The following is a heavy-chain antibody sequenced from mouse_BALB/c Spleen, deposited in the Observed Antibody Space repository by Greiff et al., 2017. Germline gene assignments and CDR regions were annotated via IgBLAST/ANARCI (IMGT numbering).Heavy chain of an antibody. D-gene: IGHD1-1*01. CDR1: GYAFSSSW. CDR2: IYPGDGDT. V-gene: IGHV1-82*01. J-gene: IGHJ2*01. CDR3: ARDYGSSSFDY. Sequence: VQLQQSGPELVKPGASVKISCKASGYAFSSSWMNWVKQRPGQGLEWIGRIYPGDGDTNYNGKFKGKATLTADKSSSTAYLQLSSLTSVDSAVYFCARDYGSSSFDYWGQGTTLTVSS.